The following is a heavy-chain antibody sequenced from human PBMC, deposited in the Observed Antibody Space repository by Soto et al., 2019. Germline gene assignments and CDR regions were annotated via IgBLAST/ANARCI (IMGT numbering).Heavy chain of an antibody. V-gene: IGHV3-30*18. CDR3: AKPPEYSSSWYLLDY. Sequence: QVQLVESGGGVVQPGRSLRLSCAASGFTFSSYGMHWVRQAPGKGLEWVAVISYDGSNKYYADSVKGRFTISRDNSKNTLYLQMNSLRAEDTAVYYCAKPPEYSSSWYLLDYWGQGTLVTVSS. CDR2: ISYDGSNK. J-gene: IGHJ4*02. D-gene: IGHD6-13*01. CDR1: GFTFSSYG.